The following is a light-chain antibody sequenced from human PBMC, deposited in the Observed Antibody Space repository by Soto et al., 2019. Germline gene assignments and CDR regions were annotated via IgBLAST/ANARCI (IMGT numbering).Light chain of an antibody. V-gene: IGKV1-5*01. CDR3: QQYNSYPWT. CDR1: QSISSW. Sequence: NQTPPYASSVSASVGDRVPITCRASQSISSWLAWYQQKPGKAPKLLIYAASTLQSGVPSRFSGSGSGTEFTLTISTLQPDDSATYHCQQYNSYPWTFGQGTKVDIK. J-gene: IGKJ1*01. CDR2: AAS.